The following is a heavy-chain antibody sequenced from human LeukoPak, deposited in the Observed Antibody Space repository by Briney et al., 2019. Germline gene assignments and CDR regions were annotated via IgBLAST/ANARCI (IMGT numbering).Heavy chain of an antibody. CDR1: GFTFRTYG. CDR2: ISPSGGGT. CDR3: ATSLRLIASLDY. J-gene: IGHJ4*02. D-gene: IGHD3-16*01. V-gene: IGHV3-23*01. Sequence: GGSLRLSCVASGFTFRTYGMNWVRQAPGKGLEWVSGISPSGGGTYYADSVKGRFTIFRDNAKNSLYLQMNSLRAEDTAVYYCATSLRLIASLDYWGQGTLVTVSS.